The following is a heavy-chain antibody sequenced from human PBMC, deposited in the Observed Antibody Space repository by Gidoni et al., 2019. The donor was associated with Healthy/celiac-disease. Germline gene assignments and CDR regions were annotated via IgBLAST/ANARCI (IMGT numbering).Heavy chain of an antibody. J-gene: IGHJ2*01. CDR3: AGRPLDLRGGSPDWYFDL. D-gene: IGHD3-3*01. Sequence: LQLQESGPGLTKPSDTLSPTCTVPGLSIDGGRYYWGWVRQHPGKGLGWVGTFYNGASTYYNPSLQSRVTISVDTSKNQFSLKLISVTAAGSTVYYFAGRPLDLRGGSPDWYFDLWGRGTLVTVSS. V-gene: IGHV4-39*01. CDR2: FYNGAST. CDR1: GLSIDGGRYY.